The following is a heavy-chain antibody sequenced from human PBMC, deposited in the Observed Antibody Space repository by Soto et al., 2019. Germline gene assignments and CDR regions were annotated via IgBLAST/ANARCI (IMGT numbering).Heavy chain of an antibody. V-gene: IGHV1-2*04. Sequence: VSVKVSCKASGYTFTGYYMHWVRQAPGQGLEWMGWINPNSGGTNYAQKFQGWVTMTRDTSISTAYMELSRLRSDDTAVYYCARGGTTVTKGLYYGMDVWGQGTTVTVSS. J-gene: IGHJ6*02. CDR2: INPNSGGT. D-gene: IGHD4-17*01. CDR1: GYTFTGYY. CDR3: ARGGTTVTKGLYYGMDV.